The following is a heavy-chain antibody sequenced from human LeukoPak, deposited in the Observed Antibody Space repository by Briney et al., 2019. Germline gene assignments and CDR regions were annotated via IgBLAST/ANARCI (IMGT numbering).Heavy chain of an antibody. CDR1: GGSISSGDYY. D-gene: IGHD6-13*01. Sequence: SETLSLTCTVSGGSISSGDYYWSWIRQPPGKGLEWIGQIYHSGTTDYNPSLRGRVTISVDKSKKQFSLQLSSVTAADTAVYYCARDSQSREFDYWGQGTMVTVSS. CDR3: ARDSQSREFDY. J-gene: IGHJ4*02. V-gene: IGHV4-39*07. CDR2: IYHSGTT.